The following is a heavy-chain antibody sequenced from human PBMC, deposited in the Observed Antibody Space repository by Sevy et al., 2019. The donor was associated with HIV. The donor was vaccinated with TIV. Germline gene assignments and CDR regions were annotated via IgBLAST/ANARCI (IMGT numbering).Heavy chain of an antibody. Sequence: GGSLRLSCAVSGFSFDSYGMTWVRQAPGKGLEWVSGISGSGTRTYYADSVKGRFIISRDNSKNTLYLQMNSLRSEDPALYYCAKGGGGHYDPDEIGYYFYYYNMDVWGKGTTVTVSS. J-gene: IGHJ6*03. CDR2: ISGSGTRT. D-gene: IGHD3-22*01. CDR3: AKGGGGHYDPDEIGYYFYYYNMDV. V-gene: IGHV3-23*01. CDR1: GFSFDSYG.